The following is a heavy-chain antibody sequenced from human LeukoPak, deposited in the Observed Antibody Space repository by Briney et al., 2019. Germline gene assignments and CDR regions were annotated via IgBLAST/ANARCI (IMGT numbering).Heavy chain of an antibody. Sequence: SETLSLTCAVSGGSISSSNWWSWVRQPPGKGLEWIGEIYHSGSTNYNPSLKSRVTISVDKSKNQFSLKLSSVTAADTAVYYCASFLEDDSGYFFDYWGQGTLVTVSS. V-gene: IGHV4-4*02. CDR3: ASFLEDDSGYFFDY. CDR1: GGSISSSNW. CDR2: IYHSGST. J-gene: IGHJ4*02. D-gene: IGHD5-12*01.